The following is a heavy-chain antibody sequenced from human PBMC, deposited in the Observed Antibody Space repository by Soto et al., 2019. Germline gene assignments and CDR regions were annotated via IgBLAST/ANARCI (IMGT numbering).Heavy chain of an antibody. CDR3: ASLGLNCSGGSCHDWFDP. CDR2: INPNSGGT. J-gene: IGHJ5*02. V-gene: IGHV1-2*02. D-gene: IGHD2-15*01. CDR1: GYTFTGYY. Sequence: XSVKVSCKASGYTFTGYYMHWVRQAPGQGLEWMGWINPNSGGTNYAQKFQGRVTMTRDTSISTAYMELSRLRSDDTAVYYCASLGLNCSGGSCHDWFDPWGQGTQVTVSS.